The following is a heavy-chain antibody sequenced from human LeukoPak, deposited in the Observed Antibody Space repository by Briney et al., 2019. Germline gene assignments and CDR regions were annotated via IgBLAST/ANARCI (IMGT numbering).Heavy chain of an antibody. CDR3: ARNPVPAAPFDY. V-gene: IGHV1-69*04. CDR1: GGTFIXYA. J-gene: IGHJ4*02. D-gene: IGHD2-2*01. Sequence: KVSCKXPGGTFIXYAISWVRQAPGQGLEGMGRIIPILGIANYAQKFQGRVTITADKSTSTAYMELSSLRSEDTAVYYCARNPVPAAPFDYWGQGTLVTVSS. CDR2: IIPILGIA.